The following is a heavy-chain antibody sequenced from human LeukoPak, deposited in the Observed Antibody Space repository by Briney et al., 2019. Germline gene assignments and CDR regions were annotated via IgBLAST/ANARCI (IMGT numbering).Heavy chain of an antibody. CDR2: IYYSGNT. CDR1: GASISCYY. J-gene: IGHJ4*02. Sequence: SSETLSLTCIVSGASISCYYWSWIRQPPGKGLEWIGYIYYSGNTNYNPSLKSRITISINTSKNHLSLRLSSVTAADTAVYYCARGGEFDSGHFFFDYWGQGTPVTVSS. CDR3: ARGGEFDSGHFFFDY. D-gene: IGHD3-3*02. V-gene: IGHV4-59*01.